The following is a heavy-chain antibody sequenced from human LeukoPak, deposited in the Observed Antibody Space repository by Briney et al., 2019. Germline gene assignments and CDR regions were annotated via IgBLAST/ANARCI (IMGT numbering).Heavy chain of an antibody. Sequence: PGGSLRLSCAASGFTFSSYAMNWVRQAPGKGLEWVSSISGSGGSTYYADSVKGRFTISRDNSKNTLYLQMNSLRAEDTAVYYCAKDYLSRWIVVVLDYWGQGTLVTVSS. D-gene: IGHD2-15*01. CDR1: GFTFSSYA. CDR2: ISGSGGST. CDR3: AKDYLSRWIVVVLDY. V-gene: IGHV3-23*01. J-gene: IGHJ4*02.